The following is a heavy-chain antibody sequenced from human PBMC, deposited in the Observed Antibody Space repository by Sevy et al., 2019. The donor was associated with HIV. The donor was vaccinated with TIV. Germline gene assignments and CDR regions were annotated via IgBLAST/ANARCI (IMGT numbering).Heavy chain of an antibody. D-gene: IGHD6-13*01. J-gene: IGHJ6*03. CDR3: TTVDLHSSSWYYYYYYMDV. Sequence: GWSLRLSCAASGFTFSNAWMSWVRQAPGKGLEWVGRIKSKTDGGTTDYAAPVKGRFTISRDDSKNTLYLKMNSLKTEETAVYYCTTVDLHSSSWYYYYYYMDVWGKGTTVTVSS. CDR2: IKSKTDGGTT. V-gene: IGHV3-15*01. CDR1: GFTFSNAW.